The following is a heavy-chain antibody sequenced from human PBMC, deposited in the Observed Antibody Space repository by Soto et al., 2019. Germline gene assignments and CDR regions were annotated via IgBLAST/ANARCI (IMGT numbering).Heavy chain of an antibody. CDR1: GFTFSSYA. Sequence: QVQLVESGGGVVQPGRSLRLSCAASGFTFSSYAMHWVRQAPGKGLEWVAVISYDGSKKYYADSVKGRFTISRDNSKNTLYLQMISLRAEDTAVYHCARDPGSYFDYWGQGTLVTVSS. D-gene: IGHD3-10*01. CDR3: ARDPGSYFDY. V-gene: IGHV3-30-3*01. J-gene: IGHJ4*02. CDR2: ISYDGSKK.